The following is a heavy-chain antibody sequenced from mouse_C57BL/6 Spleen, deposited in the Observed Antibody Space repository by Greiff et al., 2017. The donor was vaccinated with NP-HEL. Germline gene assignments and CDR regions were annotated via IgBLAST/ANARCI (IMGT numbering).Heavy chain of an antibody. CDR3: ARVPLYYSNYGNAMDY. CDR2: INPNNGGT. Sequence: EVQLQQSGPELVKPGASVKISCKASGYTFTDYYMNWVKQSHGKSLEWIGDINPNNGGTSYNQKFKGKATLTVDKSSSTAYMELRSLTSEDSAVYYCARVPLYYSNYGNAMDYWGQGTSVTVSS. J-gene: IGHJ4*01. D-gene: IGHD2-5*01. V-gene: IGHV1-26*01. CDR1: GYTFTDYY.